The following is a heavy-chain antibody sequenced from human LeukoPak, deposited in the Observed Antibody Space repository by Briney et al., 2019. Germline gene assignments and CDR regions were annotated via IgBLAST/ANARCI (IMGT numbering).Heavy chain of an antibody. J-gene: IGHJ4*02. CDR3: WGHSSSWFRALDY. V-gene: IGHV4-39*01. D-gene: IGHD6-13*01. Sequence: SETLSLTCTVSGGSISSSSYYWGWIRQPPGKGLEWIGSIYYSGSTYYNPSLKSRVTISVDTSKNQFSLKLSSVTAADTAVYFCWGHSSSWFRALDYWGQGTLVTVSS. CDR1: GGSISSSSYY. CDR2: IYYSGST.